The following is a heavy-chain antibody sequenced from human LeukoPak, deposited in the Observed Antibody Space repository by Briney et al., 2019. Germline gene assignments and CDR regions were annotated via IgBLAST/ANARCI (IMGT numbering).Heavy chain of an antibody. Sequence: SETLSLTCAVYGGSFSGYYWSWIRQPPGKGLEWIGEINHSGSTNYNPSLKSRVTISVDTSKNQFSLKLSSATAADTAVYYCARGTDYPNYYYYYMDVWGKGTTVTVSS. V-gene: IGHV4-34*01. CDR2: INHSGST. CDR3: ARGTDYPNYYYYYMDV. D-gene: IGHD4-11*01. CDR1: GGSFSGYY. J-gene: IGHJ6*03.